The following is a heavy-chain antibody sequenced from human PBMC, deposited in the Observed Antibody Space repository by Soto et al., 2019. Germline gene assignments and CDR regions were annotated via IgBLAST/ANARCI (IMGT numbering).Heavy chain of an antibody. J-gene: IGHJ5*02. CDR2: IFPDDSDT. Sequence: PGESLKISCKGSGYIFTDYWIAWVRQMPGKGLEWMGIIFPDDSDTRYSPSFQGQVTISADKSISTAYLQWSSLKASDTALYYCARFPLHAFGNKRFWFDPWGQGTLVTVSS. CDR3: ARFPLHAFGNKRFWFDP. D-gene: IGHD3-16*01. CDR1: GYIFTDYW. V-gene: IGHV5-51*01.